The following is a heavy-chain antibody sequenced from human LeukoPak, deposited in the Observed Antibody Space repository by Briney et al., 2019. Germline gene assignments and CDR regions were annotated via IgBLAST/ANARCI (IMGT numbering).Heavy chain of an antibody. D-gene: IGHD1-14*01. CDR3: TRYNNDHFDY. J-gene: IGHJ4*02. V-gene: IGHV3-33*01. CDR2: IAYDGSRA. Sequence: GGSLRLSCAGSGFTFGGYGMHWFRQTTGKGLEWVAVIAYDGSRAFYADSVKGRFTISRDNSKNTMSVQMDDLRAEDTAVYYCTRYNNDHFDYWGQGTLVTVSS. CDR1: GFTFGGYG.